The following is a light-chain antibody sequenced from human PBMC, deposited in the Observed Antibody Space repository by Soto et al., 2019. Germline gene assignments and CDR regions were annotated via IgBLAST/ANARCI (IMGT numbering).Light chain of an antibody. CDR2: EVS. J-gene: IGLJ1*01. CDR3: SAYTSSSTLV. CDR1: SSDVGGYNY. V-gene: IGLV2-14*01. Sequence: QSALTQPASVSGSPGQSITISCTGTSSDVGGYNYVSWYQQHPGKAPKLMIYEVSNRPSGVSNRFSGSKSGNTASLTISGLPAEDEADYYCSAYTSSSTLVFGTGTKVTVL.